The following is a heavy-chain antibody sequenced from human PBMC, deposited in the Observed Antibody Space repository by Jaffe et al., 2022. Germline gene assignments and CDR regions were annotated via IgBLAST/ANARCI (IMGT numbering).Heavy chain of an antibody. J-gene: IGHJ3*02. CDR2: ISSSGSTI. D-gene: IGHD3-10*01. Sequence: EVQLVESGGGLVQPGGSLRLSCAASGFTFSSYEMNWVRQAPGKGLEWVSYISSSGSTIYYADSVKGRFTISRDNAKNSLYLQMNSLRAEDTAVYYCARDSAMVRGVIITYDAFDIWGQGTMVTVSS. V-gene: IGHV3-48*03. CDR1: GFTFSSYE. CDR3: ARDSAMVRGVIITYDAFDI.